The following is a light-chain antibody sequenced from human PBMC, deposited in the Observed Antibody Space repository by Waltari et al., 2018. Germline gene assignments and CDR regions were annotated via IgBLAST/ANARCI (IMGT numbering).Light chain of an antibody. CDR2: WAS. Sequence: DIVMTQSPDSVAVSLGERATIHCRSSQNILSSSDNKKYLVWYQQKPGQPPKLLISWASTLESGVPDRFIGSGSGTDFTLTISSLQAEDVAVYYCQQCYHLPSFGGGTRVEIK. V-gene: IGKV4-1*01. CDR3: QQCYHLPS. J-gene: IGKJ4*01. CDR1: QNILSSSDNKKY.